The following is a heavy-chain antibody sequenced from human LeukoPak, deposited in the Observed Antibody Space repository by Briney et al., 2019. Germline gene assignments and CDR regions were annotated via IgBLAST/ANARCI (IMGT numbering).Heavy chain of an antibody. J-gene: IGHJ4*02. Sequence: SETLSLTCAVYGGSFSGYYWSWIRQPPGKGLEWIGEINHSGSTNYNPSLKSRVTISVDTSKNQFSLKLSSVTAADTAVYYCARDATFDYSSSSWYFDYWGQGTLVTVSS. V-gene: IGHV4-34*01. CDR1: GGSFSGYY. CDR3: ARDATFDYSSSSWYFDY. D-gene: IGHD6-6*01. CDR2: INHSGST.